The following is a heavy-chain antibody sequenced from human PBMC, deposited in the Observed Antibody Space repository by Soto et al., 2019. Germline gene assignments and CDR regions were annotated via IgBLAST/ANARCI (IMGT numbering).Heavy chain of an antibody. J-gene: IGHJ3*02. D-gene: IGHD5-12*01. Sequence: PGGSLRLSCAASGFAFSNYAMSWVRQAPGKGLEWVSSISGSGGVTYYADSVKGRFTISRDNSKNTLSVQMKSLRAEDTAVYYCAKGGGYEPFDAFDIRGQGTMVTVS. CDR1: GFAFSNYA. CDR3: AKGGGYEPFDAFDI. V-gene: IGHV3-23*01. CDR2: ISGSGGVT.